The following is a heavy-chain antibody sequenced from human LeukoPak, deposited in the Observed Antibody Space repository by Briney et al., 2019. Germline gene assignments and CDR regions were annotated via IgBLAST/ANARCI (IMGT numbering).Heavy chain of an antibody. CDR3: GRLLGSGSVGYFDY. V-gene: IGHV5-51*01. J-gene: IGHJ4*02. D-gene: IGHD3-10*01. Sequence: GESLKISCKASGYSFTSRWVGWVRQMPGKGLEWMGIIYPGHSDTTYSPSFQGQVTISVDKSISTAYLQWSSLKASDTAIYYSGRLLGSGSVGYFDYWGQGTLVTVSS. CDR2: IYPGHSDT. CDR1: GYSFTSRW.